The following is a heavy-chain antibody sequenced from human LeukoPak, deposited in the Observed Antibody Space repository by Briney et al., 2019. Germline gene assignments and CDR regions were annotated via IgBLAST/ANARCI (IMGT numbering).Heavy chain of an antibody. CDR1: GYTFTSYD. J-gene: IGHJ4*02. Sequence: GASVTVSCKASGYTFTSYDINWVRQATGQGLEWMGWMNPNSGNTGSAQKFQGRVSTTRNTSISTAYMELSSLRSEDTAVYYCAKGGVGVTPEFDYWGQGTLVTVSS. CDR2: MNPNSGNT. V-gene: IGHV1-8*01. D-gene: IGHD1-26*01. CDR3: AKGGVGVTPEFDY.